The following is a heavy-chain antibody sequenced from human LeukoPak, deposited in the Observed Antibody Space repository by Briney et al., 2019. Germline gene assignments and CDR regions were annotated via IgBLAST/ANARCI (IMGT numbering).Heavy chain of an antibody. CDR1: GYTFTSYG. D-gene: IGHD3-22*01. V-gene: IGHV1-46*01. Sequence: RASVKVSCKASGYTFTSYGISWVRQAPGQGLEWMGIINPSGGSTSYAQKFQGRVTMTRDMSTSTVYMELSSLRSEDTAVYYCARESSGYLINWFDPWGQGTLVTVSS. CDR3: ARESSGYLINWFDP. J-gene: IGHJ5*02. CDR2: INPSGGST.